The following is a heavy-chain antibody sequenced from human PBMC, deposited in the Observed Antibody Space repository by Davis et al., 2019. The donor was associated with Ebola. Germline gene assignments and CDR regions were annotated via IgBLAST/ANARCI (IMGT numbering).Heavy chain of an antibody. Sequence: PGGSLRLSCAASGFTFSTYDMNWVRQAPGKGLEWVSCISGSSSYISHGDSVKGRFTISRENAKKSLYLQMNSLRADDTAVYYCARDRGYSNYEFDYWGQGTLVTVSS. J-gene: IGHJ4*02. CDR1: GFTFSTYD. D-gene: IGHD4-11*01. V-gene: IGHV3-21*01. CDR2: ISGSSSYI. CDR3: ARDRGYSNYEFDY.